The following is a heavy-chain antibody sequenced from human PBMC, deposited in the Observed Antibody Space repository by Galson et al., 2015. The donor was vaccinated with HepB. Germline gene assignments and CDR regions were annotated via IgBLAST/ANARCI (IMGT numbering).Heavy chain of an antibody. CDR3: ARTYYSYGMDV. J-gene: IGHJ6*02. CDR1: GFSLTTSGMC. Sequence: PALVKPTQTLTLTCTFSGFSLTTSGMCVSWIRQPPGKALEWLARIDWDDDEYYSTSLKTRLTISKDTSKNQVILTMTNMDPVDTATYYCARTYYSYGMDVWGQGTTVTVSS. CDR2: IDWDDDE. V-gene: IGHV2-70*11.